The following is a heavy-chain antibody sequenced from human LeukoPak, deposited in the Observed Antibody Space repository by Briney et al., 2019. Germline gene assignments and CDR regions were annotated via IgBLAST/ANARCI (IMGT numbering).Heavy chain of an antibody. CDR2: ISGSGGST. CDR1: GFTFSSYA. J-gene: IGHJ4*02. CDR3: AKDLPGPGRRGGSGYFDY. D-gene: IGHD3-10*01. V-gene: IGHV3-23*01. Sequence: GGSLRLSCAASGFTFSSYAMSWVRQAPGKGLEWVSAISGSGGSTYYADSVKGRFTISRDNSKNTLYLQMNSLRAEDTAVYYCAKDLPGPGRRGGSGYFDYWGQGTLVTVSS.